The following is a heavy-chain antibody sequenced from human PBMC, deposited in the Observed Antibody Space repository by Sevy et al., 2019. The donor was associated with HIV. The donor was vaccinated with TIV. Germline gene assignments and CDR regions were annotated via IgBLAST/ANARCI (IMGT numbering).Heavy chain of an antibody. Sequence: GESLKISCAASGFTFSSYSMNWVRQAPGKGLEWVSYISSSSSTIYYADSVKGRFTISRDNAKNSLYLQMNSLRAEDTAVYYCARDSEYQLLYPPHAFDIWGQGTMVTVSS. J-gene: IGHJ3*02. CDR3: ARDSEYQLLYPPHAFDI. D-gene: IGHD2-2*02. CDR2: ISSSSSTI. CDR1: GFTFSSYS. V-gene: IGHV3-48*01.